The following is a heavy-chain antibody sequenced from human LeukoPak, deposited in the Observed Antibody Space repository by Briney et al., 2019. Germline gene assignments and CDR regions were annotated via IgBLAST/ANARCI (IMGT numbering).Heavy chain of an antibody. CDR3: ATKRPDTYYDFWSGYFHFDY. J-gene: IGHJ4*02. CDR2: FDPEDGET. V-gene: IGHV1-24*01. Sequence: WASVKVSCKVSGYTLTELSMHWVRQAPGKELEWMGGFDPEDGETIYAQKFQGRVTMTEDTSTDTAYMELSSLRSEDTPVYYCATKRPDTYYDFWSGYFHFDYWGQGTLVTVSS. CDR1: GYTLTELS. D-gene: IGHD3-3*01.